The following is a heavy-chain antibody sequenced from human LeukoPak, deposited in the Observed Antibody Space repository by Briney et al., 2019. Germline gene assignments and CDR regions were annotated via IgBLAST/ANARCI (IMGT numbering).Heavy chain of an antibody. D-gene: IGHD2-2*01. CDR1: GGSASSGSYY. V-gene: IGHV4-61*01. CDR2: IYYSGST. Sequence: SETLSLTCTVSGGSASSGSYYWSWIRQPPGKGLEWIGYIYYSGSTNYNPSLKSRVTISVDTSKNQFSLKLSSVTAADTAVYYCARGGTRPDYYFDYWGQGTLLTVSS. CDR3: ARGGTRPDYYFDY. J-gene: IGHJ4*02.